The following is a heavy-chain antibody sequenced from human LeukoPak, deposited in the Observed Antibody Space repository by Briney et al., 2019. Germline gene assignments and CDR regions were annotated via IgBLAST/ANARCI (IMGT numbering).Heavy chain of an antibody. V-gene: IGHV1-69*04. CDR2: IIPILGIA. J-gene: IGHJ4*02. CDR1: GGTFSSYT. D-gene: IGHD6-19*01. Sequence: SVKVSCKASGGTFSSYTISWVRQAPGQGLEWMGRIIPILGIANYAQKLQGRVTITADKSTSTAYMELSSLRSEDTAVYYCARDHPVGHSSGWYPFDYWGQGTLVTVSS. CDR3: ARDHPVGHSSGWYPFDY.